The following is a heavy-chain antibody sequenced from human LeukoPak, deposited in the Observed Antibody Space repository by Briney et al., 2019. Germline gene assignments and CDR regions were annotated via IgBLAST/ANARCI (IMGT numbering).Heavy chain of an antibody. J-gene: IGHJ4*02. Sequence: PGGSLRLSCAASGFTFSRYGMHWVRQAPGKGLEWVTVISYDGSNKYYADSVKGRFTISRDDSKNTLYLQVNSLRPDDTAVYYCAKVSGDYFSIQNYFDCWGQGTLVTVSS. CDR1: GFTFSRYG. V-gene: IGHV3-30*18. D-gene: IGHD3-22*01. CDR3: AKVSGDYFSIQNYFDC. CDR2: ISYDGSNK.